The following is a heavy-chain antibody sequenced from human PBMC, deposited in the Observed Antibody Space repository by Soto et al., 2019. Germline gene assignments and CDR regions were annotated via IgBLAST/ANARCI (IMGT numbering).Heavy chain of an antibody. CDR1: GYSFTGYS. Sequence: ASVKVSSRVSGYSFTGYSMHWVLQAPGQGLEWMGWINGNSVSTKYAEKFQVRVTMTRDTSIITAYMELSRLTSDDTAVYYCAREYCTDSGCSPFFDYWGQGTLVTVSS. CDR2: INGNSVST. J-gene: IGHJ4*02. V-gene: IGHV1-2*02. D-gene: IGHD2-15*01. CDR3: AREYCTDSGCSPFFDY.